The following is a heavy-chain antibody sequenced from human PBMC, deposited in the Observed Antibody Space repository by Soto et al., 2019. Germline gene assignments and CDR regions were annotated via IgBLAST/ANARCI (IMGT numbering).Heavy chain of an antibody. Sequence: QVQLVQSGAEVKKPGSSVKVSCKASGGTFSSYAISWVRQAPGQGLEWMGGIIPIFGTANYAQKFQGRVTITADESTSTAYMGLSSLRSEDTAVYYCARTYCSGGSCWKYNWFDPWGQGTLVTVSS. J-gene: IGHJ5*02. D-gene: IGHD2-15*01. CDR1: GGTFSSYA. CDR2: IIPIFGTA. CDR3: ARTYCSGGSCWKYNWFDP. V-gene: IGHV1-69*12.